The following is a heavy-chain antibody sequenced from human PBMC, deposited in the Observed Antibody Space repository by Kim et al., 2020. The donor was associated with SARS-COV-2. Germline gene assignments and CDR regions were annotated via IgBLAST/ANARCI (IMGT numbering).Heavy chain of an antibody. CDR3: ARELSTWPSRFDP. J-gene: IGHJ5*02. D-gene: IGHD2-2*01. V-gene: IGHV4-59*01. Sequence: NYTPSLKGRVTRSLDRSKAHVSLNLSSVTAADTAVYYCARELSTWPSRFDPWGQGTLVTVSS.